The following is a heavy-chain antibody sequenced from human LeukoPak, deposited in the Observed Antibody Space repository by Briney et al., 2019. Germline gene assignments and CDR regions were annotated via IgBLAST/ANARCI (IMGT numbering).Heavy chain of an antibody. Sequence: GGSLRLSCVASGFTFSSYWMSWVRQAPGKGLEWVANIKQDESEKYYVDSVKGRFTISRDNAKNSVYLQMDSLRDEDTAVYYCAKVRGTIDYWGQGTLVTVSS. CDR3: AKVRGTIDY. V-gene: IGHV3-7*01. J-gene: IGHJ4*02. CDR1: GFTFSSYW. CDR2: IKQDESEK.